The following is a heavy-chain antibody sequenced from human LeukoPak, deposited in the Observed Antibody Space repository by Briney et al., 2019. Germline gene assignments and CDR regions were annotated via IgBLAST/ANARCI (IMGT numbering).Heavy chain of an antibody. V-gene: IGHV1-2*02. J-gene: IGHJ4*02. Sequence: ASMRVSCKSSGFTFTDYYIHWVRQAPGQGLEWVGYIGPHSSATSSPQEFQGRVTMTRDTSMSTAYMELTRLTSDDTAVYYCAREGNGLLSKDFDYWGQGTLVTVSS. D-gene: IGHD2/OR15-2a*01. CDR1: GFTFTDYY. CDR3: AREGNGLLSKDFDY. CDR2: IGPHSSAT.